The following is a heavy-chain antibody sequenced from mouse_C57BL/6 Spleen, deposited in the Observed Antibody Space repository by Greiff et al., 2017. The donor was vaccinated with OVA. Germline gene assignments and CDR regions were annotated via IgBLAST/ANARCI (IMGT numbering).Heavy chain of an antibody. CDR2: IDPSDSET. Sequence: QVQLQQPGAELVRPGSSVKLSCKASGYTFTSYWMHWVKQRPIQGLEWIGDIDPSDSETHYNQKFKDKATLTVDKSSSTAYMQLSSLTSEDSAVYYCARWEDYDDWFAYWGQGTLVTVSA. CDR3: ARWEDYDDWFAY. CDR1: GYTFTSYW. J-gene: IGHJ3*01. V-gene: IGHV1-52*01. D-gene: IGHD2-4*01.